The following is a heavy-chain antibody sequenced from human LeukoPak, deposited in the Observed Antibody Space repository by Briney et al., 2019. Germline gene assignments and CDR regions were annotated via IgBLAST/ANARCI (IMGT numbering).Heavy chain of an antibody. CDR2: INTDTGNP. CDR3: ARGSFTDGFDI. V-gene: IGHV7-4-1*02. D-gene: IGHD1-26*01. Sequence: ASVKVSCKASGYTFTSYYMHWVRQAPGQGLEWMGWINTDTGNPTYAQGFSGRFVFSLDTSVSTAYLQISSLKAEDTALYYCARGSFTDGFDIWGQGTMVTVSS. J-gene: IGHJ3*02. CDR1: GYTFTSYY.